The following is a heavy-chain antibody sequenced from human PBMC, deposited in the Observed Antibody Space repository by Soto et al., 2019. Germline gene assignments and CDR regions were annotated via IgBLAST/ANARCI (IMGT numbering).Heavy chain of an antibody. J-gene: IGHJ4*02. D-gene: IGHD1-26*01. CDR1: GFTFSSYA. Sequence: EVQLLESGGGLVQPGGSLRLSCAASGFTFSSYAMRWVRQAPVKGLEWVSAISGSGGSTYYADSVTGRFTISRDNSKNTLYRQMNSLRAKDTAVYYCARRGSGSYYDYRGQGTLVTVSS. CDR2: ISGSGGST. CDR3: ARRGSGSYYDY. V-gene: IGHV3-23*01.